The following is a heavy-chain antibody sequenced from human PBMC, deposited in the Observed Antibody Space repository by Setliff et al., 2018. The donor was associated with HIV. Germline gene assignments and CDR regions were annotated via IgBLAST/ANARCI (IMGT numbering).Heavy chain of an antibody. V-gene: IGHV4-59*12. CDR1: GGSMSRVY. D-gene: IGHD4-4*01. CDR2: IYYTGSA. J-gene: IGHJ4*02. CDR3: AREHDYSNYRRLDS. Sequence: SETLSLTCAVYGGSMSRVYWTWVRQPPGKGLEWIGSIYYTGSANYTPSLRSRVTMSVDTSKNQFSLKLTSVTAADTAVYYCAREHDYSNYRRLDSWGQGILVTVSS.